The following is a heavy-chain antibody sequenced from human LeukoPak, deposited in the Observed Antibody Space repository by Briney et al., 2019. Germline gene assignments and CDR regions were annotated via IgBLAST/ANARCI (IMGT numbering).Heavy chain of an antibody. D-gene: IGHD1-26*01. CDR3: ARGGRWELPRPYAFDI. V-gene: IGHV1-18*01. CDR2: ISTYNGHT. Sequence: ASVKVSCKASGYIFTSYDINWVRQAPGQGLEWMGWISTYNGHTNYAQKLQGRVTMTTDTSTSTAYMELRNLRSDDTAVYYCARGGRWELPRPYAFDIWGQGTMVTVSS. CDR1: GYIFTSYD. J-gene: IGHJ3*02.